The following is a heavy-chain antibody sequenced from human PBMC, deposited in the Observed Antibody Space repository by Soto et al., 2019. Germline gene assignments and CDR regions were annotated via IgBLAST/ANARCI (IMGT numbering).Heavy chain of an antibody. CDR2: MNPNSGNT. D-gene: IGHD2-21*01. CDR3: ARAGGDCYDATCLDI. V-gene: IGHV1-8*01. J-gene: IGHJ3*02. CDR1: GYTFTSYD. Sequence: QVQLVQSGAEVKKPGASVKVSCKASGYTFTSYDINWVRQATGQGLEWMGWMNPNSGNTGYAQKFRGRVTMNRNTSISTTYMAVSSLRSKDTAVYYCARAGGDCYDATCLDIWGQETMVTVS.